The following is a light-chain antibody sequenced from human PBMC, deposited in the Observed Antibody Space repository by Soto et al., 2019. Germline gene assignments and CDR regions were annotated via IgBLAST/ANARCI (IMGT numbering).Light chain of an antibody. CDR3: QQYYSTPLT. CDR1: QTVLYSSNNKNY. CDR2: WAS. V-gene: IGKV4-1*01. J-gene: IGKJ4*01. Sequence: DIVMTQSPDSLAVSVGERATINCKSSQTVLYSSNNKNYLAWYQQKPGQPPTLLIYWASTRESGVPDRFSGSGSGTDFTLTISSLQAEDVAVYYCQQYYSTPLTFGGGTKVDIK.